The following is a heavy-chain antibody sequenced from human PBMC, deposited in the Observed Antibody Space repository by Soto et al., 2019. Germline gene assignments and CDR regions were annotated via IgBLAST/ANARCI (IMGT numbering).Heavy chain of an antibody. CDR3: AKGDYGDYTHSVDY. J-gene: IGHJ4*02. V-gene: IGHV3-30*18. Sequence: GGSLRLSCAASGFTFSSYGMHWVRQAPGKGLEWVAVISYDGSNKYYADSVKGRFTISRDNSKNTLYLQMNSLRAEDTAVYYCAKGDYGDYTHSVDYWGQGTLVTVSS. CDR1: GFTFSSYG. D-gene: IGHD4-17*01. CDR2: ISYDGSNK.